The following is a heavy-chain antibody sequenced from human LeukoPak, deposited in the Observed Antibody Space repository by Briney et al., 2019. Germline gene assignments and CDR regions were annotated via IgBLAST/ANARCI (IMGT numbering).Heavy chain of an antibody. D-gene: IGHD1-26*01. CDR3: AKDSGGSYFYLPYYFDY. V-gene: IGHV3-23*01. CDR1: GFTFSSYA. J-gene: IGHJ4*02. Sequence: GRSLRLSCAASGFTFSSYAMSWVRQAPGKGLEWVSAISGSGGSTYYADSVKGRFTISRDNSKNTLYLQMNSLRAEDTAVYYCAKDSGGSYFYLPYYFDYWGQGTLVTVSS. CDR2: ISGSGGST.